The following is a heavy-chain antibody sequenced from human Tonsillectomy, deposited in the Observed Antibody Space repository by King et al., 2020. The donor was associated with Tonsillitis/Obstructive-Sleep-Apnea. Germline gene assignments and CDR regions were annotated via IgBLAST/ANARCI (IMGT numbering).Heavy chain of an antibody. CDR2: IVYSGST. J-gene: IGHJ3*02. CDR3: ASGYCSSTSCHVDAFDI. CDR1: GGSISSYY. V-gene: IGHV4-59*01. Sequence: QLQESGPGLVKPSETLSLTCTVSGGSISSYYWSGIRKPPGKGLGWIGYIVYSGSTNYNPSLKSRVTISVDTSKNQFSLKLSSVTAADTAVYYCASGYCSSTSCHVDAFDIWGQGTMVTVSS. D-gene: IGHD2-2*01.